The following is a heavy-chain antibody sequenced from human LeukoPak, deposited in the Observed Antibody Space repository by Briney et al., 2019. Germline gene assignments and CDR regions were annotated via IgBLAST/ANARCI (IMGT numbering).Heavy chain of an antibody. CDR3: ARDGSVVVITLNAFDI. CDR1: GFTFSSYS. Sequence: GGSLRLSCAASGFTFSSYSMNWVRQAPGEGLEWVSSISSSSNYIYYADSVKGRFTISRDHAKNSLYLQMNSLRAGDTAVYYCARDGSVVVITLNAFDIWGQGTMVTVSS. V-gene: IGHV3-21*01. D-gene: IGHD3-22*01. CDR2: ISSSSNYI. J-gene: IGHJ3*02.